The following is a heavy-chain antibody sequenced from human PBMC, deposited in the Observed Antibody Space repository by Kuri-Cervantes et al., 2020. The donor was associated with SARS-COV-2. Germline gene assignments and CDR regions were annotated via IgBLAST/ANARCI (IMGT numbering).Heavy chain of an antibody. J-gene: IGHJ4*02. V-gene: IGHV4-39*01. CDR1: GGSISSSSYY. D-gene: IGHD3-3*01. Sequence: SETLSLTCTVSGGSISSSSYYWGWIRQPPGKGLEWIGSIYYSGSTYYNPSLKSRVTISVDTSKNQFSLKLSSVTAADTAVYYCARLIGKYYDFWSGYYTLDDYWAQGTLVTVSS. CDR2: IYYSGST. CDR3: ARLIGKYYDFWSGYYTLDDY.